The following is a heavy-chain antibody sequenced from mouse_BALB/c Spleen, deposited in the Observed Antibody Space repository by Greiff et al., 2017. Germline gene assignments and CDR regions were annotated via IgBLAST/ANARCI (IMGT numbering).Heavy chain of an antibody. CDR2: INSNGGST. Sequence: DVQLVESGGGLVQPGGSLKLSCAASGFTFSSYGMSWVRQTPDKRLELVATINSNGGSTYYPDSVKGRFTISRDNAKNTLYLQMSSLKSEDTAMYYCARDQRYGNYDWGQGTLVTVSA. J-gene: IGHJ3*01. V-gene: IGHV5-6-3*01. CDR3: ARDQRYGNYD. CDR1: GFTFSSYG. D-gene: IGHD2-10*02.